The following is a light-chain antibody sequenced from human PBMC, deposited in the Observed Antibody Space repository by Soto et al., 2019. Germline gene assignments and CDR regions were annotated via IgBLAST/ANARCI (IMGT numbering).Light chain of an antibody. Sequence: DIQMTQSPSSLSASVGDRVTITCRASQSISINLSWYQQKPGKAPQLLIYDASRLESGVPSKFSGSGSGTEFTLTISSLQPDDFATYYCQQYTSNSKYTFGQGTKLEIK. CDR2: DAS. CDR1: QSISIN. J-gene: IGKJ2*01. CDR3: QQYTSNSKYT. V-gene: IGKV1-5*01.